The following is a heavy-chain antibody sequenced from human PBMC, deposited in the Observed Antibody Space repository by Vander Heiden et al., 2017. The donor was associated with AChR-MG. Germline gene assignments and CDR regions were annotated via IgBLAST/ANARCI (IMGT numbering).Heavy chain of an antibody. V-gene: IGHV1-69*12. D-gene: IGHD6-13*01. CDR2: IIPIFGTA. Sequence: QVQLVQSAAAVKKPGSSVQVSCKAPGGTFSSYAISWVRQAPGQGLEWMGGIIPIFGTANYAQKFQGRVTITADESTSTAYMELSSLRSEDTAVYYCARAGSRRLSSSWATDYWGQGTLVTVSS. CDR1: GGTFSSYA. J-gene: IGHJ4*02. CDR3: ARAGSRRLSSSWATDY.